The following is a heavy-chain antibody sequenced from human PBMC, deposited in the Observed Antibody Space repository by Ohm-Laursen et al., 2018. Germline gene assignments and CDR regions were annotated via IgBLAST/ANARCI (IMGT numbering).Heavy chain of an antibody. V-gene: IGHV4-59*08. D-gene: IGHD3-16*01. CDR1: GGSISSYY. CDR2: IYYSGST. Sequence: TLSLTCTVSGGSISSYYWSWIRQPPGKGLEWIGYIYYSGSTNYNPSLKSRVTISVDTSKNQFSLKLSSVTAADTAVYYCARRRSGSDDYVWGTNSTGAYAFDIWGQGTMVTVSS. CDR3: ARRRSGSDDYVWGTNSTGAYAFDI. J-gene: IGHJ3*02.